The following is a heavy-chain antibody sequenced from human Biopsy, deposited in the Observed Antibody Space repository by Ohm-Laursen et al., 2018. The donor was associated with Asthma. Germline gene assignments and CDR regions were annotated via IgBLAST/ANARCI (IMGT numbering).Heavy chain of an antibody. CDR3: ARIPRRSGSYFVDY. CDR1: GDSIISGGCC. J-gene: IGHJ4*02. Sequence: SDTLSLTCTVSGDSIISGGCCWNWIRQHPGKGLEWIGYIHHSGTSYFNPSLKSRVSSSRDTSKNQFSLRLSSVTAADTAMYYCARIPRRSGSYFVDYWGQGTLVTVSS. CDR2: IHHSGTS. V-gene: IGHV4-31*03. D-gene: IGHD3-22*01.